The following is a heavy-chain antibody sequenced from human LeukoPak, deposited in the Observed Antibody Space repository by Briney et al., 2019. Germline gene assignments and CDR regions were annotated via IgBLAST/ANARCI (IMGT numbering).Heavy chain of an antibody. J-gene: IGHJ3*02. CDR1: GFTFTSYA. Sequence: GGSLRLSCAASGFTFTSYAMHWVRQAPGKGLEFVSAISSNGGSTHYANAVKGRFTISRDNSKNTLYLQMGSVRAEDTAVYYCARARSSYGYGDAFDIWGQGTMVTVSS. CDR2: ISSNGGST. V-gene: IGHV3-64*01. CDR3: ARARSSYGYGDAFDI. D-gene: IGHD5-18*01.